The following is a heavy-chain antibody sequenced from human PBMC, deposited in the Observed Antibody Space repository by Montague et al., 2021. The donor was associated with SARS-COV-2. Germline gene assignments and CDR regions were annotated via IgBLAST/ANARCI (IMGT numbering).Heavy chain of an antibody. Sequence: SLRLSCAASGFTFSSYAMHWVRQAPGKGLEWVAVISYDGSNKYYADSVRGRFTISRDNSKNTLYLQMNSLRAEDTAVYYCARDGITMIVESAFDIWGQRTMVTVSS. CDR2: ISYDGSNK. J-gene: IGHJ3*02. D-gene: IGHD3-22*01. V-gene: IGHV3-30-3*01. CDR3: ARDGITMIVESAFDI. CDR1: GFTFSSYA.